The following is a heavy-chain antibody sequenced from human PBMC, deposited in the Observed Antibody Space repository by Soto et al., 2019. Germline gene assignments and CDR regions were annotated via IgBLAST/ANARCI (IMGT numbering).Heavy chain of an antibody. D-gene: IGHD5-12*01. CDR1: GYTFASYG. Sequence: QVQLVQSGADVKKPGASVKVYCKASGYTFASYGINWVRQAPGQGLEWMGWISAYDGNTNYAQQFQGRVTMTTDTTTSTAYMELMSLRSYDTAVYYCARDPFIVDTIRYYYGMDVWGQGTTVTVSS. CDR2: ISAYDGNT. V-gene: IGHV1-18*01. J-gene: IGHJ6*02. CDR3: ARDPFIVDTIRYYYGMDV.